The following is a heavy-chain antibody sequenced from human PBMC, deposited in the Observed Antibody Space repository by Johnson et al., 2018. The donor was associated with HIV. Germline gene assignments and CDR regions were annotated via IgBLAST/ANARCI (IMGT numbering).Heavy chain of an antibody. CDR1: GFTVSSNY. CDR3: TTERLQKLLRAFDI. Sequence: VLLVESGGGVVRPGTSLRLSCAASGFTVSSNYMSWVRQATGKGLEWVSAIGTAGDTYYPGSVKGRFTISRDDSKSTLYLQMNRLKTEDTAVYYCTTERLQKLLRAFDIWGQDTMVTVSS. V-gene: IGHV3-13*01. D-gene: IGHD2-21*02. J-gene: IGHJ3*02. CDR2: IGTAGDT.